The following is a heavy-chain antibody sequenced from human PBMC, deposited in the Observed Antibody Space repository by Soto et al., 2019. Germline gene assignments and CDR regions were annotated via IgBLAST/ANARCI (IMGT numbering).Heavy chain of an antibody. V-gene: IGHV4-30-2*01. Sequence: TLSLTCTVSGASITYGGYSWSWIRQTPGKGLEWIGYINHLETTFYNPSFESRLTLSIDRAENQFSLNLNSMSAADRAVYFCARGGGSDSFDYWGQGILVTVSS. J-gene: IGHJ4*02. CDR1: GASITYGGYS. CDR2: INHLETT. D-gene: IGHD1-26*01. CDR3: ARGGGSDSFDY.